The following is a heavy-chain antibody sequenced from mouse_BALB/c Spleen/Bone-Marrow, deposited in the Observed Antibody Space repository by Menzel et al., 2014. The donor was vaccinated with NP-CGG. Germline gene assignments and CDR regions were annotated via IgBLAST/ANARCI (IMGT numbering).Heavy chain of an antibody. Sequence: QVQLQQSGSVLVRSGDSVKLSCKDSGYTFTSTWLHWAKQRPGQGLEWIGEFHPNSGNTKNNEKLKGKAILTADTSSSTAYVNLSSLTSEDSAVYYCTRDSVGGAMDYWGQGTSVTVSS. D-gene: IGHD1-1*02. J-gene: IGHJ4*01. CDR2: FHPNSGNT. CDR3: TRDSVGGAMDY. V-gene: IGHV1S130*01. CDR1: GYTFTSTW.